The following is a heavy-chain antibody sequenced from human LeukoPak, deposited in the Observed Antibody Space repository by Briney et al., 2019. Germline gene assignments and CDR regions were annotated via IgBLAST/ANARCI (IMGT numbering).Heavy chain of an antibody. CDR1: GYTLTELS. CDR3: ATRHYDFWSGYYLYYFDY. CDR2: FYPEDGET. D-gene: IGHD3-3*01. Sequence: ASVKVSCKVSGYTLTELSMHWVRQAPGKGLEWMGGFYPEDGETVYAQKFQGRVTMTEDTSTDTAYMELSSLRSEDTAVYYCATRHYDFWSGYYLYYFDYWGQGTLVTVSS. V-gene: IGHV1-24*01. J-gene: IGHJ4*02.